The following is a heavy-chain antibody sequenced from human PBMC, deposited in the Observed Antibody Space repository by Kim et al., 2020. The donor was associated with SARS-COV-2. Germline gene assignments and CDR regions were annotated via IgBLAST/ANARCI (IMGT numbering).Heavy chain of an antibody. J-gene: IGHJ6*02. CDR2: IYYSGST. Sequence: SETLSLTCTVSGGSISSYYWSWIRQPPGKGLEWIGYIYYSGSTNYNPSLKSRVTISVDTSKNQFSLKLSSVTAADTAVYYCARVDSGSPEGGYYYYYGMDVWGQGTTVTVSS. CDR1: GGSISSYY. D-gene: IGHD1-26*01. V-gene: IGHV4-59*13. CDR3: ARVDSGSPEGGYYYYYGMDV.